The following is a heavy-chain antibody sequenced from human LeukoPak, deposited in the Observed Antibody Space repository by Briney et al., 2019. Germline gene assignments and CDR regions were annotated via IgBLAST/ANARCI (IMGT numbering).Heavy chain of an antibody. CDR1: GGTFSSYA. CDR2: IIPIFGTA. V-gene: IGHV1-69*01. Sequence: SVKVSCKASGGTFSSYAISWVRQAPGQGLEWMGGIIPIFGTANYAQKFRGRVTITADESTSTAYMELSSLRSEDTAVYYCARDTYCSGDSCYSYYFDYWGQGTLVTVSS. CDR3: ARDTYCSGDSCYSYYFDY. J-gene: IGHJ4*02. D-gene: IGHD2-15*01.